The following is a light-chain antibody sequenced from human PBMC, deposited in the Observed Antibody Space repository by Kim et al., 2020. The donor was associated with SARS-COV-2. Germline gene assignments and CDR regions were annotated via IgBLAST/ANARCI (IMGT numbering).Light chain of an antibody. Sequence: PGVTGTLTCGSSTGPVTNGHYPYWFQQKPGQVPRTLIYDTSNKDSWTPARFSGSLLGGKAALTLSDAQPEDEADYCCSVLHNGGRPFGGGTKLTVL. V-gene: IGLV7-46*01. CDR2: DTS. J-gene: IGLJ2*01. CDR1: TGPVTNGHY. CDR3: SVLHNGGRP.